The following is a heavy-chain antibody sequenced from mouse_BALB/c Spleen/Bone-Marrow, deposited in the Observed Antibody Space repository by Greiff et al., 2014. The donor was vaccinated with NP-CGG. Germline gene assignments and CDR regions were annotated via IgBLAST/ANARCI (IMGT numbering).Heavy chain of an antibody. CDR3: AAYYYGSSQFAY. J-gene: IGHJ3*01. Sequence: VQLQESGAELVKPGASVKLSCTASGFTIKDTYMHWVKQRPEQGLEWIGRIDPENGNTKYDPKFQGKATLTADTSSNTAYLQLSSLTSEDTAVYYCAAYYYGSSQFAYWGQGTLVTVSA. CDR2: IDPENGNT. V-gene: IGHV14-3*02. CDR1: GFTIKDTY. D-gene: IGHD1-1*01.